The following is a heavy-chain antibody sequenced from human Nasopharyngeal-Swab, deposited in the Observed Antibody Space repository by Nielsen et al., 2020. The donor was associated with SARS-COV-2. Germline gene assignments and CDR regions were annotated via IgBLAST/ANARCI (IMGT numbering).Heavy chain of an antibody. CDR2: IWYDGSNK. J-gene: IGHJ4*02. V-gene: IGHV3-33*01. CDR1: GFTFSSYG. Sequence: GESLKISCAASGFTFSSYGMHWVRQAPGKGLEWVAVIWYDGSNKYYADSVKGRFTISRDNAKNSLYPQMNSLRAEDTAVYYCARDSAAAGTVFDYWGQGTLVTVSS. D-gene: IGHD6-13*01. CDR3: ARDSAAAGTVFDY.